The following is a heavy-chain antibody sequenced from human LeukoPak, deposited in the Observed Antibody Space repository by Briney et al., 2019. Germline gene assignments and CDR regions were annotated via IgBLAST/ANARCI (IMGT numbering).Heavy chain of an antibody. CDR3: AKDRTPREYYYDSSGDAFDY. V-gene: IGHV3-23*01. Sequence: PGGSLRLSCAASGFTFSSYAMSWVRQAPGKGLEWVSAISGSGGSTYYADSVKGRFTISRDNSKNTLYLQMNSLRAEDTAVYYCAKDRTPREYYYDSSGDAFDYWGQGTLVTVSS. CDR2: ISGSGGST. D-gene: IGHD3-22*01. J-gene: IGHJ4*02. CDR1: GFTFSSYA.